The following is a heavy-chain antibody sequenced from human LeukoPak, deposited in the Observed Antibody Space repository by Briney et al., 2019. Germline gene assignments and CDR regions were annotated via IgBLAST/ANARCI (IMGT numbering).Heavy chain of an antibody. CDR1: GFTFSGSA. Sequence: SGGSLRLSCAASGFTFSGSAMHWVRQASGKGLEWVGHIRSKANGYATAYGASVKGRFTTSRDDLKNMAYLQMSSLRAEDTAVYYCARDRFWTDYYYYIDAWGKGTTVTVSS. D-gene: IGHD3/OR15-3a*01. CDR2: IRSKANGYAT. V-gene: IGHV3-73*01. CDR3: ARDRFWTDYYYYIDA. J-gene: IGHJ6*03.